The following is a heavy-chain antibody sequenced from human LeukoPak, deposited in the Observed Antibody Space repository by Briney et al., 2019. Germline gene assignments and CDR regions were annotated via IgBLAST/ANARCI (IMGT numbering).Heavy chain of an antibody. CDR1: GYSISSGDYY. D-gene: IGHD3-22*01. Sequence: PSETLSLTCTVSGYSISSGDYYWSWIRQPPGKGLEWIGYIYYSGSTYYNPSLKSRVTISVDTSKNQFSLKLSSVTAADTAVYYCARSSGYYEYYFDYWGQGTLVTVSS. CDR2: IYYSGST. J-gene: IGHJ4*02. CDR3: ARSSGYYEYYFDY. V-gene: IGHV4-30-4*08.